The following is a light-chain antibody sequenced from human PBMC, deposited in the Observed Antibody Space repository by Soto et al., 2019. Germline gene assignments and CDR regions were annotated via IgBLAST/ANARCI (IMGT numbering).Light chain of an antibody. CDR2: EGI. CDR3: CSYAGSDTDNYV. J-gene: IGLJ1*01. CDR1: SSDIGTYNL. V-gene: IGLV2-23*01. Sequence: QSALTQPASVSGSPGQSITISCTGTSSDIGTYNLVSWYQHYPGKAPKLMIYEGIKRPSGVSNRFSGSKSGNTAFLTISGLQAEDEADYYCCSYAGSDTDNYVFGSGTKLTVL.